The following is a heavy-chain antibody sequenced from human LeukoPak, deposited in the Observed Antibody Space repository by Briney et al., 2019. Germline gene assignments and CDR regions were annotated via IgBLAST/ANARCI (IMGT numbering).Heavy chain of an antibody. J-gene: IGHJ4*02. D-gene: IGHD3/OR15-3a*01. CDR3: AKARVRADCLDY. CDR2: ISGSGGSA. Sequence: PGGSLRLSCAASGFTFSSYAMSWVRQAPGKGLEWVSAISGSGGSAYYADSVKGRFTISRDNSKNTLYLQMNSLRAEDTAVYYCAKARVRADCLDYWGQGTLVTVSS. CDR1: GFTFSSYA. V-gene: IGHV3-23*01.